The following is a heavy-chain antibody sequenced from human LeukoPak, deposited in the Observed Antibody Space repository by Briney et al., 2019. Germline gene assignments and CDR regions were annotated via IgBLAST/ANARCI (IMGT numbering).Heavy chain of an antibody. CDR1: GFIFSNHG. D-gene: IGHD2-21*02. Sequence: GGTLRLSCAASGFIFSNHGMNWVRQAPGKGLERVSGITGDAGRTYYADSVKGRFTISRDNSKNTLYLQMNSLRAEDTAVYYCANDVVVTAWLFDYWGQGTLVTVSS. J-gene: IGHJ4*02. CDR2: ITGDAGRT. CDR3: ANDVVVTAWLFDY. V-gene: IGHV3-23*01.